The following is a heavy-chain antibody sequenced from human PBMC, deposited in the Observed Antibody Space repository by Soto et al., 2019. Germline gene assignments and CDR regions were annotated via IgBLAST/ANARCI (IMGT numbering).Heavy chain of an antibody. Sequence: EVQLMESGGGLVQPGGSLRLSCAASGLAFSSSWMTWVRQAPGKGLEWVATINPDGSETYYVDSVKGRFTISRDNAKNSLYLQMNSLRAEDTSVYFCARGHYGMSFWGLGTTVTVSS. V-gene: IGHV3-7*01. CDR1: GLAFSSSW. CDR3: ARGHYGMSF. CDR2: INPDGSET. J-gene: IGHJ6*02.